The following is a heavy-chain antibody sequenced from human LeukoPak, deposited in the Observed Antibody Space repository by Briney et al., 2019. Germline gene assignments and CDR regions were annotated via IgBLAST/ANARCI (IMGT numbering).Heavy chain of an antibody. CDR2: IYSGGST. Sequence: GGSLRLSCAASGFXVSSNYISWVRQAPGKGLEWVSVIYSGGSTYYADSVKGRFTISRHNSKNTLYLQMNSLRAEDTAVYYCARGDTAMVNFDYWGQGTLVTVSS. J-gene: IGHJ4*02. CDR3: ARGDTAMVNFDY. CDR1: GFXVSSNY. D-gene: IGHD5-18*01. V-gene: IGHV3-53*04.